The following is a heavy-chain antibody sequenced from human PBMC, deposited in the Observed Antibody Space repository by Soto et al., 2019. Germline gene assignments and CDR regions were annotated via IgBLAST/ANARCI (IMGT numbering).Heavy chain of an antibody. V-gene: IGHV1-2*04. J-gene: IGHJ3*02. CDR2: INPNSGGT. Sequence: GKVSCKASGYTFTGYYMHWVRQAPGQGLEWMGWINPNSGGTNYAQKFQGWVTMTRDTSISTAYMELSRLRSDDTAVYYCARDDRLGILGAFDIWGQGTMVTVSS. CDR3: ARDDRLGILGAFDI. CDR1: GYTFTGYY. D-gene: IGHD7-27*01.